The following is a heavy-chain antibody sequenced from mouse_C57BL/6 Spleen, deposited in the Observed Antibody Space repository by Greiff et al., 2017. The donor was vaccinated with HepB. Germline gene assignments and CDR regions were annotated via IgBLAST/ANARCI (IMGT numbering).Heavy chain of an antibody. Sequence: QVQLKESGAELVRPGASVTLSCKASGYTFTDYEMHWVKQTPVHGLEWIGAIDPETGGTAYNQKFKGKAILTADKSSSTAYMELRSLTSEDSAVYYCTGRTAWFDDWGKGTLVTVSA. CDR1: GYTFTDYE. CDR3: TGRTAWFDD. V-gene: IGHV1-15*01. J-gene: IGHJ3*01. CDR2: IDPETGGT.